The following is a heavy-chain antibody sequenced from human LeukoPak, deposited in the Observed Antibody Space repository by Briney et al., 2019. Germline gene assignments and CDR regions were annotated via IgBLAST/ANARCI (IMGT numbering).Heavy chain of an antibody. D-gene: IGHD3-10*01. J-gene: IGHJ5*02. CDR2: IYYSGST. CDR3: ARSSLWFGELNWFDP. V-gene: IGHV4-59*08. Sequence: SETLSLTCTVSGGSISSYYWSWIRQPPGKGLEWIGYIYYSGSTNYSPSLKSRVTISVDTSKNQFSLKLSSVTAADTAVYYCARSSLWFGELNWFDPWGQGTLVTVSS. CDR1: GGSISSYY.